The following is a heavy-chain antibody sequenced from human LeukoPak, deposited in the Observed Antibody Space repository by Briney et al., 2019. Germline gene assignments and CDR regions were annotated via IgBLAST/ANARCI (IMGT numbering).Heavy chain of an antibody. CDR1: GYTFTSYG. D-gene: IGHD6-19*01. J-gene: IGHJ4*02. CDR3: ARTTYSSGWYGFDY. CDR2: ISAYNGNT. V-gene: IGHV1-18*01. Sequence: ASVKVSCKASGYTFTSYGISWVRQAPGQGLEWMGWISAYNGNTNYAQKLQGRVTMTTDTSTSTAYMDLRSLRSDDTAVYCCARTTYSSGWYGFDYWGQGTLVTVSS.